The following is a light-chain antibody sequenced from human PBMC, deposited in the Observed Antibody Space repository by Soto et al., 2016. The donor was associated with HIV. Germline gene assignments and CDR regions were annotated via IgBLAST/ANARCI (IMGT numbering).Light chain of an antibody. CDR2: AAS. CDR1: QGINYY. Sequence: DIQMTQSPSAMSASVGDTVTITCRASQGINYYLAWFQQKPGKVPKRLIYAASSLQSGVPSRFSGSGSGTEFTLTVVFMQSEDAGIYYCQQYNKWPPSWTFGQGTKVEIK. CDR3: QQYNKWPPSWT. V-gene: IGKV1-17*03. J-gene: IGKJ1*01.